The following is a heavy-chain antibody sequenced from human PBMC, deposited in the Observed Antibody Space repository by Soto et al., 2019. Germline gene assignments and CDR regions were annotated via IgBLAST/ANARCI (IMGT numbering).Heavy chain of an antibody. CDR3: AAGYSTGLDAFDI. Sequence: PGESLKISCKGSGYNFANFWMGWVRQMPGKGLEWMGMIFPGDSDTKNSPSLEGQITMSVDKSDSSAYLQWRSLKASDAAIYYCAAGYSTGLDAFDIWGQGTMVTVSS. CDR1: GYNFANFW. V-gene: IGHV5-51*01. D-gene: IGHD2-8*02. J-gene: IGHJ3*02. CDR2: IFPGDSDT.